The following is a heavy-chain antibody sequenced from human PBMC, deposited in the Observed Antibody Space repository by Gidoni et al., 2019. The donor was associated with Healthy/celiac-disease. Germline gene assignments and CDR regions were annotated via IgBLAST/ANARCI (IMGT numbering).Heavy chain of an antibody. Sequence: FTFSSYGMHWVRQAPGKGLEWVAVIWYDGSNKYYADSVKGRFTISRDNSKNTLYLQMNSLRAEDTAVYYCARDAAVAGSFDYWGQGTLVTVSS. CDR3: ARDAAVAGSFDY. CDR2: IWYDGSNK. V-gene: IGHV3-33*01. J-gene: IGHJ4*02. D-gene: IGHD6-19*01. CDR1: FTFSSYG.